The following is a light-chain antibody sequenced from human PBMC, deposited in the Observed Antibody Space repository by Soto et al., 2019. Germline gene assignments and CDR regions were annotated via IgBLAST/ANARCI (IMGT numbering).Light chain of an antibody. J-gene: IGKJ3*01. CDR1: QGISNY. CDR3: QKYNSVPL. Sequence: DIQMTQSPSSLSASVGDRVTITCRASQGISNYIAWYQQKPGKAPKLLISAASTLQSGVPSRFSGSGSGTDFNLTISSLQPEDVATYSDQKYNSVPLFGPGTKVDI. V-gene: IGKV1-27*01. CDR2: AAS.